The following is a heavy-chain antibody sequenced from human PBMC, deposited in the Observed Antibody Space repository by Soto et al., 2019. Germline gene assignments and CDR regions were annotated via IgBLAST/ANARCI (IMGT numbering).Heavy chain of an antibody. V-gene: IGHV4-34*01. Sequence: TSETLSLTCAVYGGSFSGYYWSWIRQPPGKGLEWIGEINHSGSTNYNPSLKSRVTISVDTSKNQFSLKLSSVTAADTAVYYCARRSLLGTVTTRAYYYYYGMDVWGQGTTVTVSS. CDR1: GGSFSGYY. J-gene: IGHJ6*02. CDR3: ARRSLLGTVTTRAYYYYYGMDV. D-gene: IGHD4-17*01. CDR2: INHSGST.